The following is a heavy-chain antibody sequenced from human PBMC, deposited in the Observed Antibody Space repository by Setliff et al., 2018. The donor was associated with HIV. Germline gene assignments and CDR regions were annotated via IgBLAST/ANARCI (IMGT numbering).Heavy chain of an antibody. D-gene: IGHD3-22*01. CDR1: GGSISSSTYY. J-gene: IGHJ4*02. CDR2: IYYSGST. CDR3: ASRREDMWRGINYYDSSGYYPSYFDY. Sequence: PSETLSLTCTVSGGSISSSTYYWGWIRQPPGKGLEWIGTIYYSGSTYYNPSLKSRLTISVDTSKNQFSLKLSSVTAADTAVYYCASRREDMWRGINYYDSSGYYPSYFDYWGQGTLV. V-gene: IGHV4-39*01.